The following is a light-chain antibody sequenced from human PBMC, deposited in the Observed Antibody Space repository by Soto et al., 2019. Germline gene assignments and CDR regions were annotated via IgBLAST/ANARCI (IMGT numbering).Light chain of an antibody. CDR1: QSVSGN. CDR3: QQYNNWPPIT. J-gene: IGKJ4*01. V-gene: IGKV3-15*01. Sequence: EIVMTQSPATLSVSPGERATLSCRASQSVSGNLAWYQQKPGQAPRLLIYGASTRATGVPARFSGTGSGTEFTLTTSSLQSEDFAGYYCQQYNNWPPITFGGGTKVEIK. CDR2: GAS.